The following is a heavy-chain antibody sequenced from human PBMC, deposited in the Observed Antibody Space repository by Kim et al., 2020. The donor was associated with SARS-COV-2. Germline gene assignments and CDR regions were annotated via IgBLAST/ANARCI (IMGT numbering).Heavy chain of an antibody. CDR2: ITSDGSST. CDR1: GFTFSSYW. V-gene: IGHV3-74*01. Sequence: GGSLRLSCVASGFTFSSYWMHWVRQAPGKGLVWVSRITSDGSSTSYADSVKGRFTISRDNSKNTLYLQMNSLRAEDTAVYYCARGGGYCSGGSCYSGVDYWGQGTLVTVSS. J-gene: IGHJ4*02. CDR3: ARGGGYCSGGSCYSGVDY. D-gene: IGHD2-15*01.